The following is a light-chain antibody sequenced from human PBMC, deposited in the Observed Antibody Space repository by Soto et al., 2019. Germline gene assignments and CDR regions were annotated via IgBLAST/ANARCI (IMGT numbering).Light chain of an antibody. J-gene: IGKJ4*01. CDR2: DAS. Sequence: PGERATLSCRASQSVSSYLAWYQQKPGQAPRLLIYDASNRATGIPARFSGSGSGTDFTLTISSLEPEDFAVYYCQQRSNWPAFGGGTKVEIK. V-gene: IGKV3-11*01. CDR1: QSVSSY. CDR3: QQRSNWPA.